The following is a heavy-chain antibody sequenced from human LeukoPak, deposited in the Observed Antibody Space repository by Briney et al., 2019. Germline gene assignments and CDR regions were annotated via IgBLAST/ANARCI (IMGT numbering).Heavy chain of an antibody. D-gene: IGHD3-3*01. J-gene: IGHJ5*02. CDR2: IYYSGST. Sequence: SETLSLTCTVSGGSLSSYYWSWIRQPPGKGLEWIGYIYYSGSTNYNPSLKSRVTISVDTSKNQFSLELSSVTAADTAVYYCARGNFFGAKVFDPWGQGTLVTVSS. V-gene: IGHV4-59*01. CDR3: ARGNFFGAKVFDP. CDR1: GGSLSSYY.